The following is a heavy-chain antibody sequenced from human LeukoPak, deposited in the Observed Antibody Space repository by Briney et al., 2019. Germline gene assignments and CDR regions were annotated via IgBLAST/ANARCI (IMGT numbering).Heavy chain of an antibody. J-gene: IGHJ5*02. Sequence: PGRSLRLSCAASGFTFSSYGMHWVRQAPGKGLEWVSSISSSSSYIYYADSVKGRFTISRDNAKNSLYLQMNSLRAEDTAVYYCAGGVYYYGSGTWGQGTLVTVSS. D-gene: IGHD3-10*01. CDR1: GFTFSSYG. CDR2: ISSSSSYI. CDR3: AGGVYYYGSGT. V-gene: IGHV3-21*01.